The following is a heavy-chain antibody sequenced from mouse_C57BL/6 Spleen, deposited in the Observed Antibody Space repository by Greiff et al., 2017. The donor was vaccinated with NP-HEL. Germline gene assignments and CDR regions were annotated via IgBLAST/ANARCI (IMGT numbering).Heavy chain of an antibody. CDR2: IDPETGGT. Sequence: VQLQESGAELVRPGASVTLSCKASGYTFTDYEMHWVKQTPVHGLEWIGAIDPETGGTAYNQKFKGKAILTADKSSSTAYMELRSLTSEDSAVYYCTRNYDSSYNFDYWGQGTTLTVSS. CDR3: TRNYDSSYNFDY. D-gene: IGHD1-1*01. V-gene: IGHV1-15*01. CDR1: GYTFTDYE. J-gene: IGHJ2*01.